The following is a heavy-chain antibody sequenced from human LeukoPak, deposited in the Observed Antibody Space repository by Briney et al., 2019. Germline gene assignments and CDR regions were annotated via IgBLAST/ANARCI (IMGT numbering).Heavy chain of an antibody. Sequence: GGSLRLSCAASGFTLSSYWMHWVRQGPGKGLVWVSSIKSDGTYTTYADSVKGRFTISRDNAKNTLYVQMNSLRAEDTAVYYCARSMFYYGSGSYSTTPFDYWGQGTLVTVSS. V-gene: IGHV3-74*01. CDR3: ARSMFYYGSGSYSTTPFDY. D-gene: IGHD3-10*01. CDR1: GFTLSSYW. CDR2: IKSDGTYT. J-gene: IGHJ4*02.